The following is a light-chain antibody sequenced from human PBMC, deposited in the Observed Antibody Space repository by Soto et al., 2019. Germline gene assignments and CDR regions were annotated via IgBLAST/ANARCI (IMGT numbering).Light chain of an antibody. CDR3: QQANSFPPT. CDR2: AAS. CDR1: QDISTW. V-gene: IGKV1-12*01. J-gene: IGKJ1*01. Sequence: DIQMTHSPSSVSASVGDRVTITCRASQDISTWLAWYQQKPGEAPKLLISAASSLQTGVPSRFSGSGSATDFTLTISSLQPEDFATYFCQQANSFPPTFGQGTKVEV.